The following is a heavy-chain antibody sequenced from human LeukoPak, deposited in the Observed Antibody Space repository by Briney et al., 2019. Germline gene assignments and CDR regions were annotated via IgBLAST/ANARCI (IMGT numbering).Heavy chain of an antibody. CDR1: GFTFSSYG. Sequence: PGGSLRLSCAASGFTFSSYGMHWVRQAPGKGLEWVAFIRYDGSNKYYADSVKGRFTISRDNSKNTLYLQMNSLRAEDTAVYYCAKAGEYNWNYGAFDIWGQGTMVTVSS. CDR2: IRYDGSNK. J-gene: IGHJ3*02. D-gene: IGHD1-7*01. V-gene: IGHV3-30*02. CDR3: AKAGEYNWNYGAFDI.